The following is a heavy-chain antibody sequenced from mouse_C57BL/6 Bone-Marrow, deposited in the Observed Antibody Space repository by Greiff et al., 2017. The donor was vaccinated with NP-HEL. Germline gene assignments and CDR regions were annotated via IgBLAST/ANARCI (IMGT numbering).Heavy chain of an antibody. J-gene: IGHJ2*01. CDR2: ISDGGSYT. Sequence: EVKLVESGGGLVKPGGSLKLSCAASGFTFSSYAMSWVRQTPEKRLEWVATISDGGSYTYYTDNVKGRFTISRDNAKNNLYLQMSHLKSEDTAMYYCARGLTGTHYFDYWGQGTTLTVSS. CDR3: ARGLTGTHYFDY. CDR1: GFTFSSYA. D-gene: IGHD4-1*01. V-gene: IGHV5-4*03.